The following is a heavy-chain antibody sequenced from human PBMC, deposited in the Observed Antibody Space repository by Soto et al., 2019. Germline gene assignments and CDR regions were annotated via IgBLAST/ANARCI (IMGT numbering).Heavy chain of an antibody. CDR1: GGSISSYY. CDR2: IYYSGST. CDR3: ARGGHSSGWDYFDY. V-gene: IGHV4-59*01. D-gene: IGHD6-19*01. Sequence: SETLSLTCTVSGGSISSYYWSWIRQPPGKGLEWIGYIYYSGSTNYNPSLKSRVTISVDTSKNQFSLKLSSVTAADTAVYYCARGGHSSGWDYFDYWGQGTLVTVYS. J-gene: IGHJ4*02.